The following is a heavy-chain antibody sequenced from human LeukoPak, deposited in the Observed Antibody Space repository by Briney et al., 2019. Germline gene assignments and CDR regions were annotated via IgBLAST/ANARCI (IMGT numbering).Heavy chain of an antibody. J-gene: IGHJ3*02. D-gene: IGHD3-10*01. CDR2: IIPIFGTA. V-gene: IGHV1-69*13. Sequence: SVKVSCKASGYTFTSYDINWVRQATGQGLEWMGGIIPIFGTANYAQKFQGRVTITADESTCTAYMELSSLRSEDTAVYYCARTKELAVNAFDIWGQGTMVTVSS. CDR3: ARTKELAVNAFDI. CDR1: GYTFTSYD.